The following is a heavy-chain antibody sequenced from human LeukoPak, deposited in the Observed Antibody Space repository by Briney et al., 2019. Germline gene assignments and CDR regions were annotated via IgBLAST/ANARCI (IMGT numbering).Heavy chain of an antibody. CDR1: GFTFSSYE. D-gene: IGHD3-22*01. V-gene: IGHV3-48*03. CDR2: ISSSGSTI. CDR3: ARGPFYDSSGYPYYYYGMDV. J-gene: IGHJ6*02. Sequence: GGSLRLSCAASGFTFSSYEMNWVRKAPGKGLEWVSYISSSGSTIYYADSVKGRFTISRDNAKNSLYLQMNSLRAEDTAVYYCARGPFYDSSGYPYYYYGMDVWGQGTTVTVSS.